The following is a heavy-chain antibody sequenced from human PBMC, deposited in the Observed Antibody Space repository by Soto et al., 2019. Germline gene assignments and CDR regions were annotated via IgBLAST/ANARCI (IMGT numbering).Heavy chain of an antibody. Sequence: QVQLVQSGAEVKKPGASVKVSCKTSGDSFTSYDINWVRQAPGQGLEWLGRMNSNSGNTGYSDNSQGRVSMTRDTSISTAYLELTNLTSDDTAVYYCARGLISRGLVATQWGQGNPVTVSS. J-gene: IGHJ4*02. CDR2: MNSNSGNT. V-gene: IGHV1-8*01. CDR1: GDSFTSYD. CDR3: ARGLISRGLVATQ. D-gene: IGHD3-10*01.